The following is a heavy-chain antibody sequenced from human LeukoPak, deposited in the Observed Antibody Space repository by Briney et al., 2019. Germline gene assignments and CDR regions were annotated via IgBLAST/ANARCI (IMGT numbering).Heavy chain of an antibody. D-gene: IGHD6-6*01. CDR2: IYPGDSDT. CDR1: GYSYTSYW. Sequence: GESLKISCKSSGYSYTSYWIGWVRQMPGKGLEWMGIIYPGDSDTRYSPSFQGQVTISADKSISTAYLQWSSLKASDTAMYYCARVAKTGYSSSSDYFDYWGQGTLVTVSS. V-gene: IGHV5-51*01. CDR3: ARVAKTGYSSSSDYFDY. J-gene: IGHJ4*02.